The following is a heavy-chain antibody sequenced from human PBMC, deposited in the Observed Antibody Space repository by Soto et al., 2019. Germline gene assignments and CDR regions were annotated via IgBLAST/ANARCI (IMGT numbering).Heavy chain of an antibody. J-gene: IGHJ6*03. V-gene: IGHV1-8*01. Sequence: ASVKVSCKASGYTFTSYDINWVRQATGQGLEWMGWMNPNSGNTGYAQKFQGRVTMTRNTSISTAYMELSSLRSEDTAVYYCARGAKWFGELLRFYYMDVWGKGTTVTVSS. CDR2: MNPNSGNT. D-gene: IGHD3-10*01. CDR1: GYTFTSYD. CDR3: ARGAKWFGELLRFYYMDV.